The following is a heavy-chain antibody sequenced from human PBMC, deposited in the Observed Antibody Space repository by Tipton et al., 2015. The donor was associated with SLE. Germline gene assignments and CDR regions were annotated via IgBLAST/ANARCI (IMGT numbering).Heavy chain of an antibody. V-gene: IGHV4-59*12. CDR3: ARGRIAVAGNHFDY. J-gene: IGHJ4*02. CDR2: VYFSGVT. D-gene: IGHD6-19*01. Sequence: TLSLTCTVSGGSISSDYWTWIRQPPGKGLEWIGSVYFSGVTYYNPSLKSRVSILVDTSKNQFSLKLTSVTAAETAIYYCARGRIAVAGNHFDYWGQGTLVTVSS. CDR1: GGSISSDY.